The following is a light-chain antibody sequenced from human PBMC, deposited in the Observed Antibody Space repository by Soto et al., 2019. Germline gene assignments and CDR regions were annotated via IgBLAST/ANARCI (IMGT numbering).Light chain of an antibody. CDR2: WAS. CDR3: EQYYSTPPWT. CDR1: QSVLYSSKNKNC. Sequence: DIVMTQSPDSLAVSLGERATINCKSSQSVLYSSKNKNCLAWYQQKPGQPPKLLIYWASTRESGVPDRFSGSVSGTDFTLTISSLQAEDVAVYYCEQYYSTPPWTFGQGTKVEIK. V-gene: IGKV4-1*01. J-gene: IGKJ1*01.